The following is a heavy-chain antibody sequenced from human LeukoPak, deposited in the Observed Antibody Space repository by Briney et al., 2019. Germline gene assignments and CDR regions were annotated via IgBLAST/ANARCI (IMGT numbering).Heavy chain of an antibody. J-gene: IGHJ4*02. D-gene: IGHD3-22*01. CDR2: IYYSGST. CDR3: ARGYDSSGYYYYDY. CDR1: GGSISSGDYY. V-gene: IGHV4-30-4*01. Sequence: PSETLSLTCTVSGGSISSGDYYWSWIRQPPGKGLEWIGYIYYSGSTYYNPSLKSRVTISVDTSKNQFSLKLSSVTAADTAVYYCARGYDSSGYYYYDYWGQGTLVTVSS.